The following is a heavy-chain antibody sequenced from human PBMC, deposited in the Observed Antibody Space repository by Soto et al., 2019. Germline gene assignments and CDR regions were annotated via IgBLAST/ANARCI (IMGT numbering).Heavy chain of an antibody. Sequence: GGSLRLSCAASGFTFSNAWMSWVRQAPGKGLEWVGRIKSKTDGGTTDYAAPVKGRFTISRDDSKNTLYLQMNSLKTEDTAVYYCTNVLRFLEWSYYYYMDVWGKGTTVTVSS. CDR1: GFTFSNAW. V-gene: IGHV3-15*01. D-gene: IGHD3-3*01. CDR3: TNVLRFLEWSYYYYMDV. J-gene: IGHJ6*03. CDR2: IKSKTDGGTT.